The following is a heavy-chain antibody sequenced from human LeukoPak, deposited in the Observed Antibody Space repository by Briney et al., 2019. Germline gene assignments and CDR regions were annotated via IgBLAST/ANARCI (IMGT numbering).Heavy chain of an antibody. Sequence: GGSLRLSCAASGFTFSHYSMNWVRHAPGKGLMWVSRIKSDGTSTTYADSVKGRFTISRDNAKNTLFLQMTGLRVEDTAMYYCTRPDWATGSYDEFWGQGTRVTVSS. CDR3: TRPDWATGSYDEF. CDR1: GFTFSHYS. V-gene: IGHV3-74*01. D-gene: IGHD1-26*01. J-gene: IGHJ4*02. CDR2: IKSDGTST.